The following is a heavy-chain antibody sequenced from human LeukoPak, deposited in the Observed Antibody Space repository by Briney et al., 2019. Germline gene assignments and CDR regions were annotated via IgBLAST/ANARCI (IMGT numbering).Heavy chain of an antibody. CDR1: GYTFTSYA. V-gene: IGHV7-4-1*02. Sequence: ASVKVSCKASGYTFTSYAMNWVRQAPGQGLEWMGWINTNTGNPTYAQGFTGRFVFSLDTSVSTAYLQISSLKAEDTAVYYCARGRQIAVAGTGHAFDIWGQGTMVTVSS. CDR2: INTNTGNP. J-gene: IGHJ3*02. CDR3: ARGRQIAVAGTGHAFDI. D-gene: IGHD6-19*01.